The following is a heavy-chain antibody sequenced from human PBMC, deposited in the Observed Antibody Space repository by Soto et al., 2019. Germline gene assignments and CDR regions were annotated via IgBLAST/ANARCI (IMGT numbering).Heavy chain of an antibody. D-gene: IGHD1-26*01. CDR3: ARAREGFGSYEYYFDY. Sequence: GGSLRLSCAASGFTFSSYSMNWVRQAPGKGLEWVSYISSSSSTIYYAGSVKGRFTISRDNAKNSLYLQMNSLRDEDTAVYYCARAREGFGSYEYYFDYWGQGTLVTVSS. CDR2: ISSSSSTI. CDR1: GFTFSSYS. V-gene: IGHV3-48*02. J-gene: IGHJ4*02.